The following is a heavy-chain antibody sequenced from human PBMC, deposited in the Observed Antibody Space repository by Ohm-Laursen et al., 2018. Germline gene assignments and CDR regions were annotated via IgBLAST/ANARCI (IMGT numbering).Heavy chain of an antibody. CDR3: AKDAGSPITVSNYFDY. V-gene: IGHV3-30*18. J-gene: IGHJ4*02. CDR1: GFTFSNYG. D-gene: IGHD4-17*01. CDR2: ISYDGTNK. Sequence: SLRLSCTASGFTFSNYGMHWVRQAPGTGLEWVAVISYDGTNKYYGDSVKGRFTISRDNSKNTLYLEVNSLRAEDTAVYYCAKDAGSPITVSNYFDYWGQGTLVTVSS.